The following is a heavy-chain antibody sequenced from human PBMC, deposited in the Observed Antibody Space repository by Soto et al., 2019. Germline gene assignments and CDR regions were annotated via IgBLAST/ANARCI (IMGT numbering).Heavy chain of an antibody. Sequence: SETLSLTCXVSGGSFSPNYWSWIRQPPGKGLEWIGYIYYSGSTNYNPSLKSRVTISVDTSKNQFSLKLSSVTAADTAVYYCARHGGYYDILTGYPPPIDYWGQGTLVTVS. CDR3: ARHGGYYDILTGYPPPIDY. V-gene: IGHV4-59*08. D-gene: IGHD3-9*01. CDR2: IYYSGST. CDR1: GGSFSPNY. J-gene: IGHJ4*02.